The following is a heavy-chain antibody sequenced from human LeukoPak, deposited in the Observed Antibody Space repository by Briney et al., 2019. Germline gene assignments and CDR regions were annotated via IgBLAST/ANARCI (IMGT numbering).Heavy chain of an antibody. V-gene: IGHV1-2*02. CDR3: ATPLPDRGYSGYMAFDY. CDR2: INPNSGGT. Sequence: ASVKVSCRASGYTFTGYYMHWVRQAPGQGLEWMGWINPNSGGTNYAQKFQGRVTMTRDTSISTAYMELSRLRSDDTAVYYCATPLPDRGYSGYMAFDYWGQGTLVTVSS. CDR1: GYTFTGYY. D-gene: IGHD5-12*01. J-gene: IGHJ4*02.